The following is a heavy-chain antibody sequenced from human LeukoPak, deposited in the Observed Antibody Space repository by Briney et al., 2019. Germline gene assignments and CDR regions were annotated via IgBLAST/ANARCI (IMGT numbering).Heavy chain of an antibody. CDR3: ARNTTVTDWYFDL. D-gene: IGHD4-17*01. CDR1: GGAISSSSHY. J-gene: IGHJ2*01. Sequence: SETLSLTCTVSGGAISSSSHYWGRIRQSPGKGLEWIGSIYHSGSTVYNPSLKSRVAISVDTSRNQFSLKLSSVTASDTAVYYCARNTTVTDWYFDLWGRGTLVTVSS. CDR2: IYHSGST. V-gene: IGHV4-39*01.